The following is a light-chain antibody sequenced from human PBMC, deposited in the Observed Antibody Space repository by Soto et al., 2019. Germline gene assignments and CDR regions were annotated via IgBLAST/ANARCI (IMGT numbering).Light chain of an antibody. V-gene: IGLV2-14*01. CDR3: SSYTSATTYV. J-gene: IGLJ1*01. Sequence: SDLPQAASVSGSPGQSITISCTGTSSDVGAYNYDSWYQQYPGEAPKVIIYDVSHRPAGVSNRFSGSKSGNTASLTISGLQTQDEADYYCSSYTSATTYVFGNGTKVTVL. CDR2: DVS. CDR1: SSDVGAYNY.